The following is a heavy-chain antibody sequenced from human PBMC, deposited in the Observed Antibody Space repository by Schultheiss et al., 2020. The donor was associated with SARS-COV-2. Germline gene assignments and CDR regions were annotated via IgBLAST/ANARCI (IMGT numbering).Heavy chain of an antibody. CDR1: GGSISSYY. CDR3: ARDYHLTGQPTMLFDS. J-gene: IGHJ4*02. D-gene: IGHD3-16*01. V-gene: IGHV4-4*08. Sequence: SETLSLTCTVSGGSISSYYWNWIRQPPGKGLEWIGYIYYSGSTYYNPSLKSRVTISVDTSKNQFSLKLSSVTAADTAWYYCARDYHLTGQPTMLFDSWGRGTLVTVSS. CDR2: IYYSGST.